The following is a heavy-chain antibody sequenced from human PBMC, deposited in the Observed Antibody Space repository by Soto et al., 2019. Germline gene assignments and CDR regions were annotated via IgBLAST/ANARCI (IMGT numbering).Heavy chain of an antibody. CDR2: ISSSSSSI. Sequence: EVQLVESGGGLVQPGGSLRLSCAASGFTFSAYSMNLVRQAPGKGLEWVSYISSSSSSIYYADSVKGRFTISRDNAKNSVYVQMYSLRAEDTAVYCWARVDQTNIFLFQHCGQGTLVTVSS. V-gene: IGHV3-48*01. CDR1: GFTFSAYS. J-gene: IGHJ1*01. CDR3: ARVDQTNIFLFQH.